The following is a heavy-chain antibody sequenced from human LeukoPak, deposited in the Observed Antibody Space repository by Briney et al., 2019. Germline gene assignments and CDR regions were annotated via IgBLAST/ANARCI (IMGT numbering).Heavy chain of an antibody. Sequence: GGSLEISCQGSGYRFTTYWIAWVRQMPGKGLEWMGIIYPRDSAIRYSPPFQGQVTISADKSISTASLQWNSLKASDTAMYYWARMIGLGEVSPYFDYWGQGSLVTVSS. J-gene: IGHJ4*02. CDR3: ARMIGLGEVSPYFDY. CDR2: IYPRDSAI. D-gene: IGHD3-16*02. V-gene: IGHV5-51*01. CDR1: GYRFTTYW.